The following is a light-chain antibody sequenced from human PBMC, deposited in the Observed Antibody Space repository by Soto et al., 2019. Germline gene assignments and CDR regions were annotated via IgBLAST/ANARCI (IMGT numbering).Light chain of an antibody. CDR1: MRDVGAYNL. CDR3: SSYTSKSSLI. Sequence: QSVMTQPASVSGPPGQSITISCAGTMRDVGAYNLVSWYQQHPGRAPQLIIYEVRNRPSGISFRFSGSKSGNTASLTISGLQAEDEADYYCSSYTSKSSLIFGGGTKVTVL. J-gene: IGLJ2*01. CDR2: EVR. V-gene: IGLV2-14*01.